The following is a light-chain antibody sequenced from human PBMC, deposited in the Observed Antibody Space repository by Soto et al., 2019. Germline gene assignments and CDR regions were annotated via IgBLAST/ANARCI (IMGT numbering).Light chain of an antibody. Sequence: DIQMTQSPSTLSASVGDRVTITCRASQSISSWLAWYQQKPGKAPKLLIYDASSLESGVPSRFSGSGSGTEFTLTISSLQPDDVATYYCQQYNSYRTFGQGTKVEMK. CDR1: QSISSW. CDR3: QQYNSYRT. V-gene: IGKV1-5*01. CDR2: DAS. J-gene: IGKJ1*01.